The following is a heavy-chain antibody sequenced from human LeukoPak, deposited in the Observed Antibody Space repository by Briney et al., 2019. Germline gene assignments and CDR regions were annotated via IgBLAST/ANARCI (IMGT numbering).Heavy chain of an antibody. D-gene: IGHD5-12*01. CDR1: GFTFSSYE. J-gene: IGHJ4*02. CDR2: ISSSGSTI. Sequence: GGSLRLSCAASGFTFSSYEMNWVRQAPGKGLEWVSYISSSGSTIYYADSVKGRFTISRDNAKNSLYLQMNSLRAEDTAVYYCARHRREATIWSYFDYWSQGTLVTVSS. CDR3: ARHRREATIWSYFDY. V-gene: IGHV3-48*03.